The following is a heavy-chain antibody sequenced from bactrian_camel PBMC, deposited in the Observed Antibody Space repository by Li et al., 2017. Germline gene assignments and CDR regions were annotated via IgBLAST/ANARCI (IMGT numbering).Heavy chain of an antibody. CDR2: ISDGGGA. Sequence: HVQLVESGGGSVQAGGSLRLSCAVSAYTFSNYCLGWFRQSLGKERERVASISDGGGARQLYADSVQGRFTISRDNAKEMLYLQMNNLKPEDTAMYCCAAECRSRPPRMQIRATDFARWGQGTQVTVS. CDR3: AAECRSRPPRMQIRATDFAR. D-gene: IGHD3*01. J-gene: IGHJ4*01. V-gene: IGHV3S53*01. CDR1: AYTFSNYC.